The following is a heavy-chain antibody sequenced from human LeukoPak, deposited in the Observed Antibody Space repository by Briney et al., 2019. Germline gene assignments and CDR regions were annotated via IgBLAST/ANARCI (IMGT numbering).Heavy chain of an antibody. CDR1: GDSISSSGYY. J-gene: IGHJ4*02. Sequence: SETLSLTCSVSGDSISSSGYYWDWIRQPPGKGLEWIGSIYYGGGTYYNPSLKSRVTMSVDTSKKQFSLKLSSVTAADTAVYYCARHAGGIAAAGTRPFDYWGQGTLVTVSS. V-gene: IGHV4-39*01. CDR2: IYYGGGT. D-gene: IGHD6-13*01. CDR3: ARHAGGIAAAGTRPFDY.